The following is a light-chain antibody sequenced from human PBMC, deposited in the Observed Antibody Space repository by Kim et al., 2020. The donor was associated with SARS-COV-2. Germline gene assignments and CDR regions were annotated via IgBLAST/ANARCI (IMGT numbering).Light chain of an antibody. Sequence: SASTGYRVTNACRASQVMSSNLAWYQPKPGKAPKLLFYAASTLQRLVPSRFSGSRSGTDFTLTISCLQAEDFSTYYCQQYYSYPRTFGQGTKLEI. CDR1: QVMSSN. J-gene: IGKJ2*02. CDR3: QQYYSYPRT. V-gene: IGKV1-8*01. CDR2: AAS.